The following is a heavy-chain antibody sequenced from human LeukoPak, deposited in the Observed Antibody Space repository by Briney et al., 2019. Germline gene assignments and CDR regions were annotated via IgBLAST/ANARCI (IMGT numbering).Heavy chain of an antibody. J-gene: IGHJ4*02. Sequence: GGSLRLSCSASGFTFDDYAMHWVRQAPGKGLEWVSGISWNSGSIGYADSVKGRFTISRDNAKNSLYLQMNSLRAEDTAVYYCARSVYGGYAGDDYWGQGTLVTVSS. CDR3: ARSVYGGYAGDDY. CDR1: GFTFDDYA. D-gene: IGHD5-12*01. CDR2: ISWNSGSI. V-gene: IGHV3-9*01.